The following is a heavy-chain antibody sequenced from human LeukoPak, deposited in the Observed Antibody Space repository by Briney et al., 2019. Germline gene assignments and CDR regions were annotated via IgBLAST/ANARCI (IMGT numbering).Heavy chain of an antibody. CDR3: VRGNHQLYGDYEEEFDY. D-gene: IGHD4-17*01. J-gene: IGHJ4*02. Sequence: GRSLRLSCAASGFIYSSYGMHWVRQAPGKGLEWVAVIWNDGSNKYYADSVKGRFTISRDNSKNTLYLQMNSLRAEDTAVFYCVRGNHQLYGDYEEEFDYWGQGTLVTVSS. CDR2: IWNDGSNK. CDR1: GFIYSSYG. V-gene: IGHV3-33*01.